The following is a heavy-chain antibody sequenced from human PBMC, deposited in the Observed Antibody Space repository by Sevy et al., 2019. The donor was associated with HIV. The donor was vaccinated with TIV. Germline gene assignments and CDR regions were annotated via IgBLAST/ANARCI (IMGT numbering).Heavy chain of an antibody. V-gene: IGHV3-21*01. J-gene: IGHJ1*01. D-gene: IGHD6-13*01. CDR2: ISSSSSYI. CDR1: GFTFSSYS. CDR3: AREDVLAAAGTAEYFQH. Sequence: GGSLRLSCAASGFTFSSYSMNWVRQAPGKGLEWVSSISSSSSYIYYADSVKGRFTISRDNAKNSLYLQMNSLRAEDTAVYYCAREDVLAAAGTAEYFQHWGQGTLVTVSS.